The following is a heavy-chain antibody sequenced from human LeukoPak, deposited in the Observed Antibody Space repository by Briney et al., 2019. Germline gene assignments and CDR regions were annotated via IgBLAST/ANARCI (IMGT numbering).Heavy chain of an antibody. CDR2: IYYSGST. D-gene: IGHD3-10*01. CDR3: ARDYGSGSYYHY. V-gene: IGHV4-59*01. J-gene: IGHJ4*02. Sequence: SETLSLTCTVSGGSISSYYWSWIRQPPGKGLEWIGYIYYSGSTNYNPSLKSRVTISVDTSKNQFSLKLSSVTAADTAVYYCARDYGSGSYYHYWGQGTLVTVSS. CDR1: GGSISSYY.